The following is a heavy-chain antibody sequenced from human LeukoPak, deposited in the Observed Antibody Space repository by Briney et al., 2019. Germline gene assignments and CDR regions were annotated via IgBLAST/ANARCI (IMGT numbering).Heavy chain of an antibody. CDR3: ARAQIVSSITIFGVVTPNYYMDV. D-gene: IGHD3-3*01. Sequence: ASVKVSCKASGYNFNSYGISWVRQAPGQGLERMGWISAYNCNTNYAQKFQGRVTMTTDTSTSTAYMELRSLRSDDTAVYYCARAQIVSSITIFGVVTPNYYMDVWGKGTTVTVSS. CDR2: ISAYNCNT. J-gene: IGHJ6*03. CDR1: GYNFNSYG. V-gene: IGHV1-18*01.